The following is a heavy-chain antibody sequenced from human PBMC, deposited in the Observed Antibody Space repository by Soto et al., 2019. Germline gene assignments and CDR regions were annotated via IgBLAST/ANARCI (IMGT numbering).Heavy chain of an antibody. Sequence: SETLSLTCTVSGGSISSYYWSWIRQPPGKGLEWIGEIYYSGSTNYNPSLKSRVTISVDTSKNQFSLKLSSVTAADTAVYYGARGYGRNFDYWGQGTLVTVSS. J-gene: IGHJ4*02. CDR1: GGSISSYY. V-gene: IGHV4-59*12. CDR3: ARGYGRNFDY. CDR2: IYYSGST. D-gene: IGHD5-18*01.